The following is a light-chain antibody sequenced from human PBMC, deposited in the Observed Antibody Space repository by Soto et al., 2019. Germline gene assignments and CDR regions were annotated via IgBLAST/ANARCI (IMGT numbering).Light chain of an antibody. V-gene: IGKV3-20*01. J-gene: IGKJ1*01. Sequence: IVLTQSPCTLSLSPGERATLSCRASQSVSSSFLAWYQQKPGHAPTLLIYAASTTATGIPDTFSGSGSGTDFTLTISSLEPEDFAVYYCQQYVTSPWAFGQGTKVDI. CDR3: QQYVTSPWA. CDR2: AAS. CDR1: QSVSSSF.